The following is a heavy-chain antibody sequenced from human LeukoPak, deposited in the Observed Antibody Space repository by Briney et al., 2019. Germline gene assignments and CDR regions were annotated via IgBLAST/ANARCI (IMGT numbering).Heavy chain of an antibody. D-gene: IGHD5-18*01. CDR1: GGSFSGYY. J-gene: IGHJ4*02. CDR3: ARSGGYSPQWAPSSPLRGFDY. CDR2: INHSGST. V-gene: IGHV4-34*01. Sequence: PSETLSLTCAVYGGSFSGYYWSWIRQPPGKGLEWIGEINHSGSTNYNPSLKSRVTISVDTSKNQFSLKLSSVTAADTAVYYCARSGGYSPQWAPSSPLRGFDYWGQGTLVTVSS.